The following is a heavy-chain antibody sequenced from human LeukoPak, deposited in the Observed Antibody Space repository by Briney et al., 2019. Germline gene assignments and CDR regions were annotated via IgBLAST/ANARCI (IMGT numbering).Heavy chain of an antibody. V-gene: IGHV5-51*01. D-gene: IGHD3-22*01. J-gene: IGHJ3*02. CDR2: IYPGDSDT. CDR1: GYSFTSYW. CDR3: ARPPLISRITMIPDAFDI. Sequence: GESLKISCKGSGYSFTSYWIGWVRQMPGKGLEWMGIIYPGDSDTRYSPSFQGQVTISADKSISTAYLQWSSLKASDTAMYYCARPPLISRITMIPDAFDIWGQGTMVTVSS.